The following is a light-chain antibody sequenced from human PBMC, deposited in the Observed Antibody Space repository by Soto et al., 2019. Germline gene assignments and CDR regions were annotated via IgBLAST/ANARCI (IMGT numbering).Light chain of an antibody. J-gene: IGLJ1*01. V-gene: IGLV2-14*01. Sequence: QSVLTQPASVSGSPGQSITISCTGTSSDVGGYNYVSWYQQHPGKAPKLMIYEVSNRPSGVSNRFSGSKSGNTASLTISGLQAEDEADYYCSSYISSSTLLYVFGTGTKATVL. CDR3: SSYISSSTLLYV. CDR1: SSDVGGYNY. CDR2: EVS.